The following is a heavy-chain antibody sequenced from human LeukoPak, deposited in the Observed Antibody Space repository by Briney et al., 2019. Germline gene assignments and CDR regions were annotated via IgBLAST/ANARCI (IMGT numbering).Heavy chain of an antibody. J-gene: IGHJ6*02. CDR2: IKNDGYET. CDR1: GLSFSSHA. CDR3: ASDRVYYGLDV. Sequence: GGSLRLSCAASGLSFSSHAFSWVRQAPGKGLEWVSRIKNDGYETNYADSVKGRFTISRDNAKNTLYLQMNSLTVEDTAVYYCASDRVYYGLDVWGQGTTVSVSS. V-gene: IGHV3-74*01.